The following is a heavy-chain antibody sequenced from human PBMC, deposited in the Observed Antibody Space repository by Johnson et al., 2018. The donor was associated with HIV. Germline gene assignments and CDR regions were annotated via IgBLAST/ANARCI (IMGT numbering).Heavy chain of an antibody. J-gene: IGHJ3*02. V-gene: IGHV3-30-3*01. CDR2: ISNDGNSK. CDR1: GFSFSNYA. CDR3: AKNSAAFDI. Sequence: QVLLVESGEGVVQPGRSLRLSCAASGFSFSNYAMHWVRQAPGKGLEWVAVISNDGNSKYYTESLKGRITISRDNSMNTLYLQMNSLRAEDTAVYYCAKNSAAFDIWGQGTMVTVSS. D-gene: IGHD2/OR15-2a*01.